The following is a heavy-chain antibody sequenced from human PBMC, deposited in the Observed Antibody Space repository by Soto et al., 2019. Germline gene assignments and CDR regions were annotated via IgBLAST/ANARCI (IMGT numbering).Heavy chain of an antibody. J-gene: IGHJ2*01. CDR2: IWYDGSNK. V-gene: IGHV3-33*01. D-gene: IGHD6-19*01. Sequence: QVQLVESRGGVVQPGRSLRLSCAASGFTFSSYGMHWVRQAPGKGLEWVAVIWYDGSNKYYADSVKGRFTISRDNSKNTLYLQMNSLRAEDTAVYYCARDQQWLVYWYFDLWGRGTLVTVSS. CDR3: ARDQQWLVYWYFDL. CDR1: GFTFSSYG.